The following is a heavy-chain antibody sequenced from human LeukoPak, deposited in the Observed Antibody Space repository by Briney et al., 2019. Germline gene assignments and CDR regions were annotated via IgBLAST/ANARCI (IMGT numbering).Heavy chain of an antibody. CDR2: IYSSGST. D-gene: IGHD2-21*02. Sequence: SETLSLTCTVSGGSISSYYWSWIRQPPGKGLEWIGYIYSSGSTHYNPSLKSRVTMSVDTSNNQFSLKLSSVTAADTAVYYCARGGRGDETYWYFDLWGCGTLVTVSS. CDR1: GGSISSYY. V-gene: IGHV4-59*01. CDR3: ARGGRGDETYWYFDL. J-gene: IGHJ2*01.